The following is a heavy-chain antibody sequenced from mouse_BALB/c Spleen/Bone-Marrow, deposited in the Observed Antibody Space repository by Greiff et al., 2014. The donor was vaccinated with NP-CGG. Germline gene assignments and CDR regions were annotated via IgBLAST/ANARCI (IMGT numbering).Heavy chain of an antibody. CDR1: GYTFTSYR. CDR3: ARFPIYYGNYGAMDY. J-gene: IGHJ4*01. V-gene: IGHV1S41*01. CDR2: IAPGSGST. Sequence: DLVKPGASVKLSCKASGYTFTSYRINWIKQRPGQGLEWIGRIAPGSGSTCYNEMFKGKATLTVDTSSSTAYIQLSSLSSEDSAVYFCARFPIYYGNYGAMDYWGQGTSVTVSS. D-gene: IGHD2-1*01.